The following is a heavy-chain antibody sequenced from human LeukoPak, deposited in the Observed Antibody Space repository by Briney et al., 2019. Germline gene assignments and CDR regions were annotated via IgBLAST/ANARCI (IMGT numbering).Heavy chain of an antibody. CDR1: GFPFNSYV. D-gene: IGHD3-16*02. J-gene: IGHJ3*02. CDR3: AKGYYDYIWGSYRSDAFDI. CDR2: ISGSGGLT. Sequence: AGGSLRLSCAASGFPFNSYVVTWVRQAPGKGLEWVSVISGSGGLTYHADSVKGRFTVSRDNSKNTLYLQMNSLRAEDTAVYSCAKGYYDYIWGSYRSDAFDIWGQGTMVTVSS. V-gene: IGHV3-23*01.